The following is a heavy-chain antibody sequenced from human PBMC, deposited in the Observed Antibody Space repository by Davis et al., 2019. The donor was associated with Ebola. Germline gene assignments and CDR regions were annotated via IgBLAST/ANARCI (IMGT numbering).Heavy chain of an antibody. J-gene: IGHJ6*03. D-gene: IGHD2-15*01. Sequence: SETLSLTCTVSGGSISSYYWSWLRQPPGKQLEWIGNIQYSGTTYYNPSLKSRVTILVDTSKSEFSLKLHSVTAADTAVYYCARERDSGYYYYIDVWGQGTTVTVSS. CDR1: GGSISSYY. CDR2: IQYSGTT. CDR3: ARERDSGYYYYIDV. V-gene: IGHV4-59*01.